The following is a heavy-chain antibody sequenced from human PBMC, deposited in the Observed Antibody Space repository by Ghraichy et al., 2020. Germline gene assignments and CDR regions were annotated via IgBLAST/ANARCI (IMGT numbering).Heavy chain of an antibody. D-gene: IGHD3-10*01. CDR1: GFTFSNYV. J-gene: IGHJ4*02. V-gene: IGHV3-30-3*01. CDR3: ARDGSYASGSYIDY. CDR2: ISYDGSNK. Sequence: GGSLRLSCAASGFTFSNYVMHWVRQAPGKGLEWVAVISYDGSNKYYADSVKGRFTISRDNFKNTLYLQMNSLRAEDTAVYYCARDGSYASGSYIDYWGQGTLVTVSS.